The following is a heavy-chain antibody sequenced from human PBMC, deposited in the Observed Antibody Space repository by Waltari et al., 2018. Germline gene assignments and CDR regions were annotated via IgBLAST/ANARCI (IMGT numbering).Heavy chain of an antibody. J-gene: IGHJ4*02. CDR3: ARDDPFDH. V-gene: IGHV1-18*01. CDR2: ISNYNGKV. CDR1: GYNFNNYG. Sequence: QVQLLQSGPEVRKSGASVKVSCKASGYNFNNYGISWVRQAPGQGLEWMGWISNYNGKVSYAQNLQGRVTLTTDTSTTTVFMELRGLKFDDTAVYFCARDDPFDHWGQGTLVTVSS.